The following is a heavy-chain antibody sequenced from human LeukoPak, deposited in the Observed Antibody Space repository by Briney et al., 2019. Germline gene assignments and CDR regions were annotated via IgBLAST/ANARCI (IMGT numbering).Heavy chain of an antibody. CDR2: IYPGDSDT. CDR3: ARESLTLFGVADY. D-gene: IGHD3-3*01. V-gene: IGHV5-51*01. J-gene: IGHJ4*02. Sequence: GESLKISCKGSGYSFTSYWIGWVRQMPGKGLEWMGIIYPGDSDTRYSPSFQGQVTISADKSITTAYLQWSSLKASDTAMYYCARESLTLFGVADYWAQGTLVTVSS. CDR1: GYSFTSYW.